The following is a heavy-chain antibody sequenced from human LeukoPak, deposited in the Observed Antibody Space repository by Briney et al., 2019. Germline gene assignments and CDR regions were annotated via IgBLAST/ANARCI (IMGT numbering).Heavy chain of an antibody. Sequence: PSETLSLTCTVSGGSISSGPYYWGWIRQPPGKGLGWIGNIYYGENTYYNPSLKSRVTISIDTSKNQFYLKLSSLTAADTAVYYCARRDDSSGYHKIFDYWGPGTLVTVSS. CDR3: ARRDDSSGYHKIFDY. D-gene: IGHD3-22*01. V-gene: IGHV4-39*01. J-gene: IGHJ4*02. CDR1: GGSISSGPYY. CDR2: IYYGENT.